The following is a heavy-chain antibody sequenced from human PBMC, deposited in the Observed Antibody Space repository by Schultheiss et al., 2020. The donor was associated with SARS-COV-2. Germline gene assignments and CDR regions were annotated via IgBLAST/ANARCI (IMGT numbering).Heavy chain of an antibody. J-gene: IGHJ4*02. D-gene: IGHD3-22*01. V-gene: IGHV1-3*01. CDR3: ANHYYYDSSGYFG. CDR2: INAGNGNT. Sequence: ASVKVSCKAFGYSFANYYISWVRQAPGQRLEWMGWINAGNGNTKYSQKFQGRVTITRDTSASTAYMELSSLRSEDTAVYYCANHYYYDSSGYFGWGQGTLVTVSS. CDR1: GYSFANYY.